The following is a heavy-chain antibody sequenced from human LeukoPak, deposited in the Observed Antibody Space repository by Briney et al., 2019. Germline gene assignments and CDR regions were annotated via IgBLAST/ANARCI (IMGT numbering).Heavy chain of an antibody. J-gene: IGHJ4*02. D-gene: IGHD3-22*01. V-gene: IGHV3-33*01. CDR1: GFTFSSYG. CDR3: ARGLYDSSGYYYFPYY. CDR2: IWYDGSNK. Sequence: GGSLRLSCAASGFTFSSYGMHWVRQAPGKGLEWVAVIWYDGSNKYYADSVKGRFTISRDNSKNTLYLQMNSLRAEDTAVYYCARGLYDSSGYYYFPYYWGQGTLVTVSS.